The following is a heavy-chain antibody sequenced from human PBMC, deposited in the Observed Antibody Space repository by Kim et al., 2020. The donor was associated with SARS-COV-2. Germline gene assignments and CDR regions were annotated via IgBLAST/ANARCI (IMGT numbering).Heavy chain of an antibody. J-gene: IGHJ4*02. CDR2: ISYDGSNK. D-gene: IGHD2-2*01. V-gene: IGHV3-30*04. Sequence: GGSLRLSCAASGFTFSSYAMHWVRQAPGKGLEWVAVISYDGSNKYYADSVKGRFTISRDNYKNTLYLQMNSLRAEDTAVYYCARDPQRAIGVVPAAGPVDYWGQGTLVTVSS. CDR1: GFTFSSYA. CDR3: ARDPQRAIGVVPAAGPVDY.